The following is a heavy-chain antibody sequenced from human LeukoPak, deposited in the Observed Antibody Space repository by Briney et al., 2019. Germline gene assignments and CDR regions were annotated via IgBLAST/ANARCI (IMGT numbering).Heavy chain of an antibody. CDR3: ARDLKQQLVPFNYYYGMDV. CDR2: IYYTGGT. Sequence: SQTLSLTCTVSGDSITSGSSYWAWIRQHPGKGLEWIGYIYYTGGTHYNPSLKSRLTISVDTSKNQFSLKLSSVTAADTAVYYCARDLKQQLVPFNYYYGMDVWGQGTTVTVSS. CDR1: GDSITSGSSY. D-gene: IGHD6-13*01. V-gene: IGHV4-31*03. J-gene: IGHJ6*02.